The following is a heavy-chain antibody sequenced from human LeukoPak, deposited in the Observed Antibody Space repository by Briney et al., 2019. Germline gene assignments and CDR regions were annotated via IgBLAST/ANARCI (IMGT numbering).Heavy chain of an antibody. CDR3: TRVAVMAAAGKKAPNWFDP. V-gene: IGHV3-49*04. D-gene: IGHD6-13*01. Sequence: PGGSLRLSCTASGFTFGDYAMSWVRQAPGKGLEWVGFIRSKAYGGTTEYAASVKGRFTISRDDSKSIAYLQMNSLKTEDTAVYYCTRVAVMAAAGKKAPNWFDPWGQGTLVTVSS. CDR2: IRSKAYGGTT. J-gene: IGHJ5*02. CDR1: GFTFGDYA.